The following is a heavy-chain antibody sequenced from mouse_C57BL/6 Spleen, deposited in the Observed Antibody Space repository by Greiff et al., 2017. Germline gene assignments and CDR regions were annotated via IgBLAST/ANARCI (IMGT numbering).Heavy chain of an antibody. CDR2: IDPETGGT. Sequence: QVHVKQSGAELVRPGASVTLSCKASGYTFTDYEMHWVKQTPVHGLEWIGAIDPETGGTAYNQKFKGKAILTADKSSSTAYMELRSLTSEDSAVYYCTRGDYGSSKLFDVWGTGTTVTVSS. J-gene: IGHJ1*03. CDR3: TRGDYGSSKLFDV. CDR1: GYTFTDYE. D-gene: IGHD1-1*01. V-gene: IGHV1-15*01.